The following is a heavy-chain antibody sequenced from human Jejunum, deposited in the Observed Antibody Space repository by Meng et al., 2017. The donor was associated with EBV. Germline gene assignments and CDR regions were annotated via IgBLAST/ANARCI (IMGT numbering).Heavy chain of an antibody. J-gene: IGHJ4*02. V-gene: IGHV3-74*03. CDR1: GFTFSTYW. Sequence: EGQLVESGGGLVQPGGSLSLSCAASGFTFSTYWMHWVRQTPGKGLEWVSRINNDGSTTQYADSVRGRFTISRDNAKSTLYLQMNSLTAEDTAVYYCARNYRDYWGQGTLVTVSS. CDR3: ARNYRDY. D-gene: IGHD4-11*01. CDR2: INNDGSTT.